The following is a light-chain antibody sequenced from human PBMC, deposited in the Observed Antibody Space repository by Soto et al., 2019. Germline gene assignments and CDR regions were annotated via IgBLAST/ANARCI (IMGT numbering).Light chain of an antibody. Sequence: DIQMTQSPSTLSASVGDRVTITCRASQSIDNWLAWYQQKPGKAPRLLIYSASDLQSGVPPRFSGSGSGTEFTLTIGSLQPDDFATYYCQQYNSYSTVGHATFGQGTKVEIK. CDR3: QQYNSYSTVGHAT. V-gene: IGKV1-5*03. CDR2: SAS. J-gene: IGKJ1*01. CDR1: QSIDNW.